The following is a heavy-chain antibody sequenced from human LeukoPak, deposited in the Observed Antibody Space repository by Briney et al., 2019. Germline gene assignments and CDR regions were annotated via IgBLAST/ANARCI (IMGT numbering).Heavy chain of an antibody. Sequence: PGGSLRLSCAASGFTFSSYWMHWVRQAPGKGLVWVSRINSDGSSTSYADSVKGRFTISRDNAKNTLYLQMNSLRAEDTTVYYCAKETSIVVVVAAGGFDYWGQGTLVTVSS. CDR3: AKETSIVVVVAAGGFDY. J-gene: IGHJ4*02. CDR2: INSDGSST. V-gene: IGHV3-74*01. D-gene: IGHD2-15*01. CDR1: GFTFSSYW.